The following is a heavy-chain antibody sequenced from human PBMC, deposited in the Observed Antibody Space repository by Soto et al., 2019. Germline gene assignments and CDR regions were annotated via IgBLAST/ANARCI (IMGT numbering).Heavy chain of an antibody. CDR1: GYSFTSYW. Sequence: GESLKISCIGSGYSFTSYWIGWGRQGPGKGLEWMGIIYPGEADTRYSPSCQGQVTISADKSISTDYLEWSSLKASDTDMSSCERTGRDFGLVNGYGMDVWGQGTQVTVSS. V-gene: IGHV5-51*01. D-gene: IGHD3-3*01. J-gene: IGHJ6*02. CDR3: ERTGRDFGLVNGYGMDV. CDR2: IYPGEADT.